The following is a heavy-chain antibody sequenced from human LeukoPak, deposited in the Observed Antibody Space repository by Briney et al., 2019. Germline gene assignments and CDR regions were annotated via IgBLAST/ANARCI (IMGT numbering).Heavy chain of an antibody. CDR1: GFTSSSYS. J-gene: IGHJ4*02. Sequence: GGSLRLSCAASGFTSSSYSMNWVRQAPGKGLEWVSSISSSSSYIYYADSVKGRFTISRDNAKNSLYLQMNSLRAEDTAVYYCARDVEVEMAMDYWGQGTLVTVSS. D-gene: IGHD5-24*01. CDR3: ARDVEVEMAMDY. CDR2: ISSSSSYI. V-gene: IGHV3-21*01.